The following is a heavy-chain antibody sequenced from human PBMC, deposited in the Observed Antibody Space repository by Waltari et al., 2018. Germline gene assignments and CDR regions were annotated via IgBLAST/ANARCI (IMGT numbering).Heavy chain of an antibody. Sequence: EVQLVGSGGGLIKPGGSLRLSWAAGGLPVGSNYMRWARQAPGKGLEWVSVIYSGGSTYYADSVKGRFTISRDNSKNTLYLQMNSLRAEDTAVYYCARDRYCSSTSCSDYWGQGTLDTVSS. V-gene: IGHV3-53*01. CDR3: ARDRYCSSTSCSDY. CDR2: IYSGGST. D-gene: IGHD2-2*01. CDR1: GLPVGSNY. J-gene: IGHJ4*02.